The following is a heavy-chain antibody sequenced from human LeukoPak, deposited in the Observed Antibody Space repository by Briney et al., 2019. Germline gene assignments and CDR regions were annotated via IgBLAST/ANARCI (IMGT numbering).Heavy chain of an antibody. V-gene: IGHV4-34*01. Sequence: SETLSLTCAVYGGSFSGYYWSWIRQPPGKGLEWIGEINHSGSTNYNPSLKSRVTISVGTSKNQFSLKLSSVTAADTAVYYCARGGYYYGSGSYFPSWFDPWGQGTLVTVSS. D-gene: IGHD3-10*01. CDR1: GGSFSGYY. J-gene: IGHJ5*02. CDR2: INHSGST. CDR3: ARGGYYYGSGSYFPSWFDP.